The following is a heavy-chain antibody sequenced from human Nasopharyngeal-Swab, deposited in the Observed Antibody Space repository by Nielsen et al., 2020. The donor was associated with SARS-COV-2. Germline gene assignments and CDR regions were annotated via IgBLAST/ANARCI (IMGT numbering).Heavy chain of an antibody. V-gene: IGHV4-4*07. CDR3: ARAAAAADTIDHFDY. CDR1: GASISSYY. CDR2: IYTSGSP. D-gene: IGHD6-13*01. Sequence: SETLSLTCTVSGASISSYYWSWIRQPAGKGLEWFGRIYARGRIYTSGSPNYNPSLTSRVPVSVDTSKNQFSLKLSSVTAADTAVYYCARAAAAADTIDHFDYWGQGALVTVSS. J-gene: IGHJ4*02.